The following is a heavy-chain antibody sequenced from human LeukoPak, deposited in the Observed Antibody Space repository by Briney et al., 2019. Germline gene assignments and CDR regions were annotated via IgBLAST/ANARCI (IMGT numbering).Heavy chain of an antibody. Sequence: GGSLRLSCAASGFTFNSYTMNWVRQAPGKGLEWVSSISYNSDDIYYADSVKGRFTISRDNARKSLFLQMDSLRAEDTAVYYCTRDGSYQPLPGEDDKWGQGTLVTVSS. CDR3: TRDGSYQPLPGEDDK. J-gene: IGHJ4*02. CDR2: ISYNSDDI. CDR1: GFTFNSYT. D-gene: IGHD2-2*01. V-gene: IGHV3-21*01.